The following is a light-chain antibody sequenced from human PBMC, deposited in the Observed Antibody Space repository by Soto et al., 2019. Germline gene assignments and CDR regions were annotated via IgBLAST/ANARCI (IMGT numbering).Light chain of an antibody. J-gene: IGLJ3*02. CDR2: LNDDGSH. CDR3: QTWGTGIQV. V-gene: IGLV4-69*01. CDR1: SGHSTYA. Sequence: QPVLTQSPSASASLGASVRLTCTLSSGHSTYAIAWLQQQPEKGPRYLMKLNDDGSHIKGDGIPDRFSGSSSGAERYLTISSLQSEDEADYYCQTWGTGIQVFGGGTKLTVL.